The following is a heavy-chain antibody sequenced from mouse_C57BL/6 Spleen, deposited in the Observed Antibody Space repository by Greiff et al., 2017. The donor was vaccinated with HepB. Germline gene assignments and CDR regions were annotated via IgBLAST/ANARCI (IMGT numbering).Heavy chain of an antibody. V-gene: IGHV14-4*01. CDR2: IDPENGDT. J-gene: IGHJ1*03. CDR1: GFNIKDDY. D-gene: IGHD1-1*01. Sequence: EVQLVESGAELVRPGASVKLSCTASGFNIKDDYMHWVKQRPEQGLEWIGWIDPENGDTEYASKFQGKATITADTSSNTAYLQLSSLTSEDTAVYYCTPADYYGSSYGYFDVWGTGTTVTVSS. CDR3: TPADYYGSSYGYFDV.